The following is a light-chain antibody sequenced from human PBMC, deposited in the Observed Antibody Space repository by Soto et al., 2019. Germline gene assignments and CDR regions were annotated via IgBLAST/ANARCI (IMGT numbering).Light chain of an antibody. V-gene: IGKV1-39*01. CDR3: QQSYTTRYT. Sequence: DIQMTQSPSSLSASVGDRVTITCRASQSIRSYLNWYHQKPGKTPQLLIYGASNLQSGAPSRFTGSGSGTHFTLTISSLQPEDFATYYCQQSYTTRYTFGQGTKLEIK. CDR1: QSIRSY. CDR2: GAS. J-gene: IGKJ2*01.